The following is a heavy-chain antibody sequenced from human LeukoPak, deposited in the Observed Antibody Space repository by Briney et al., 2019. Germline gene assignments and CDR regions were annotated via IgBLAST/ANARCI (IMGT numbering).Heavy chain of an antibody. Sequence: PGGSLRLSCVVSGFTFSSYGMHWVRQAPGKGLEWVALISYDGSKKYYADSVKGQFTISRDNSKNTLYLQMNSLRSEDTASYYCARDMYYYGSGRHFQYWGQGTLVTVSS. V-gene: IGHV3-30*03. J-gene: IGHJ1*01. D-gene: IGHD3-10*01. CDR3: ARDMYYYGSGRHFQY. CDR2: ISYDGSKK. CDR1: GFTFSSYG.